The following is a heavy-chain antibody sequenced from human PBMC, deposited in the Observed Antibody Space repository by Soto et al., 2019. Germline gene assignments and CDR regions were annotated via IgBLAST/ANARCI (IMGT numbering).Heavy chain of an antibody. V-gene: IGHV1-18*01. CDR1: GYTFTSYG. J-gene: IGHJ3*02. Sequence: ASVKVSCKASGYTFTSYGISWVRQAPGQGLEWMGWISTYSGNTNYAQNLQGRVTMTTDTSTSTPYMELRSLRSDDTAVYYCARDLGSDAFDIWGEGTMVTVSS. CDR3: ARDLGSDAFDI. CDR2: ISTYSGNT.